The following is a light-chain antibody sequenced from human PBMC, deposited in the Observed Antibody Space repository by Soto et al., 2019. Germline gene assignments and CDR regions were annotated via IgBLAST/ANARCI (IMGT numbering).Light chain of an antibody. CDR2: DNN. CDR3: GTWDSSLSAGV. Sequence: QSALTQPPSVSAAPGQKVTISCSGSSSNIGNNYVSWYQHLPGTAPKLLIYDNNKRPSGIPDRFSGSKSGKSATLGITGLQTGAEADYYCGTWDSSLSAGVFGGGTKVTVL. CDR1: SSNIGNNY. V-gene: IGLV1-51*01. J-gene: IGLJ2*01.